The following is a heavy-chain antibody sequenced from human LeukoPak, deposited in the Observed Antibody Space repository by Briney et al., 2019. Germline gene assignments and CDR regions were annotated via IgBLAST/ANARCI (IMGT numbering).Heavy chain of an antibody. V-gene: IGHV4-34*01. D-gene: IGHD3-10*01. CDR1: GGSFSGYY. CDR3: ARVWIGELLDY. J-gene: IGHJ4*02. CDR2: INHSGST. Sequence: SETLSLTCAVYGGSFSGYYWSWIRQPPGKGLEWIGEINHSGSTNYNPSLKSRVTISVDTSKNQFSLKLRSVTAADTAVYYCARVWIGELLDYWGQGTLVTVSS.